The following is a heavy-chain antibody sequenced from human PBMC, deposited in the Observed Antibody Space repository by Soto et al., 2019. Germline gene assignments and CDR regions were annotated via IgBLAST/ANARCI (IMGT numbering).Heavy chain of an antibody. CDR2: FDPEDGET. CDR3: ARACSSTSCYLGLVLDP. J-gene: IGHJ5*02. V-gene: IGHV1-24*01. Sequence: SVELSCKVCGDTIAELSMHWVRHATGKGLEWMGGFDPEDGETIYAQKFQGRVTMTEDTSTDTAYMELSSLRSEDTAVYYCARACSSTSCYLGLVLDPWGQGTLVTVSS. D-gene: IGHD2-2*01. CDR1: GDTIAELS.